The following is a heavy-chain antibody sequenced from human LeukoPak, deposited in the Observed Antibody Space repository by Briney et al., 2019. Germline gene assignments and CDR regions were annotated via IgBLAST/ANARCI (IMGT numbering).Heavy chain of an antibody. J-gene: IGHJ3*02. Sequence: ASVKVSCKASGYTFTSYYMHWVRQAPGQGLGWMGIINPSGGSTSYAQKFQGRVTMTRDTSTSTVYMELSSLRSEDTAVYYCAREERYNWNDGDAFDIWGQGTMVTVSS. CDR1: GYTFTSYY. CDR3: AREERYNWNDGDAFDI. V-gene: IGHV1-46*01. D-gene: IGHD1-1*01. CDR2: INPSGGST.